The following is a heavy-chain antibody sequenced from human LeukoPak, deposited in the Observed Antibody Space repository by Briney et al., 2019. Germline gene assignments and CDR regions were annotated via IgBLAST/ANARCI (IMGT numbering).Heavy chain of an antibody. V-gene: IGHV3-23*01. Sequence: ASVKVSCKASGYTFTSYGISWVRQAPGKGLEWVSAISGSGGSTYYADSVKGRFTISRDNSKNTLYLQMNSLRAEDTAVYYCARELNSGSPDDAFDIWGQGTMVTVSS. CDR2: ISGSGGST. CDR3: ARELNSGSPDDAFDI. D-gene: IGHD1-26*01. CDR1: GYTFTSYG. J-gene: IGHJ3*02.